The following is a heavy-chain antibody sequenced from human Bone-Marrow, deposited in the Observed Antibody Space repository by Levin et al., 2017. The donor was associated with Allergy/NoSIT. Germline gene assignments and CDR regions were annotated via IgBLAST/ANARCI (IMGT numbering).Heavy chain of an antibody. CDR3: ATDEGGPGRPLQGPFDY. D-gene: IGHD6-6*01. J-gene: IGHJ4*02. CDR1: GGTFSRST. V-gene: IGHV1-69*04. Sequence: SVKVSCKASGGTFSRSTISWVRQAPGQGLEWMGRIIPILDIATYAQKFQGRLTISADKSTNTAYMELTNLSDEDTAVYFCATDEGGPGRPLQGPFDYWGQGTLVTVSS. CDR2: IIPILDIA.